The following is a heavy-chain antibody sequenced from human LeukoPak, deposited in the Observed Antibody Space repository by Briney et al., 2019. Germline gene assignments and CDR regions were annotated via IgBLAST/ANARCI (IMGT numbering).Heavy chain of an antibody. D-gene: IGHD5-18*01. CDR1: GGSISSGGYS. CDR3: ARGYSYGYGWFDP. J-gene: IGHJ5*02. CDR2: IYHSGST. V-gene: IGHV4-30-2*01. Sequence: SQTLSLTCAVSGGSISSGGYSWSWIRQPPGKGLEWIGYIYHSGSTYYNPSLKSRVTISVGRSKNQFSLKLSSVTAADTAVYYCARGYSYGYGWFDPWGQGTLVTVSS.